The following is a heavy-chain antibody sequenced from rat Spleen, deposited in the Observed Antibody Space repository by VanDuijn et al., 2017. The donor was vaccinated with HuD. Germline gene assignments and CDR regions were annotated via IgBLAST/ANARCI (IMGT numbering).Heavy chain of an antibody. CDR3: TAASNEY. J-gene: IGHJ2*01. CDR2: IRTKSNYYAT. Sequence: VQLVESDGGLVQPGRSMKLSCAASGFTFSNAAVYWVRQAPGKGLECIARIRTKSNYYATYYADSVRGRFTISRDDSKSMVYLQMDNLKTEDTAMYYCTAASNEYWGQGVMVTVSS. CDR1: GFTFSNAA. D-gene: IGHD3-1*01. V-gene: IGHV10-5*01.